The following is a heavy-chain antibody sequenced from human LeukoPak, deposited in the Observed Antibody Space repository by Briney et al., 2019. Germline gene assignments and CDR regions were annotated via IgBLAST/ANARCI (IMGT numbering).Heavy chain of an antibody. Sequence: KPSETLSLTCTVSGGSISSSSYYWGWIRQPPGKGLEWIGSIYYSGSTYYNPSLKSRVTISVDTSKNQFSLKLSSVTAADTAVYYCARRPITLYYYYYYMDVWGKGTTVTVSS. CDR3: ARRPITLYYYYYYMDV. CDR2: IYYSGST. J-gene: IGHJ6*03. CDR1: GGSISSSSYY. V-gene: IGHV4-39*01. D-gene: IGHD1-14*01.